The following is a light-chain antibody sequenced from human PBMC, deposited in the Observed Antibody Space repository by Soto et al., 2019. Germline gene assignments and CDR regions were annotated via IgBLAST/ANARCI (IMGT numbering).Light chain of an antibody. CDR1: TIGSTS. V-gene: IGLV3-21*02. CDR3: QVWDSSSDLVV. CDR2: DDS. Sequence: SYELTQPPSGSVAPGQTARITCGGNTIGSTSVHWYQQKPGQAPVLVVYDDSDRPSGIPERFSGSNSGNTATLTISRVEAGDEADYYCQVWDSSSDLVVFGGGTKVTVL. J-gene: IGLJ2*01.